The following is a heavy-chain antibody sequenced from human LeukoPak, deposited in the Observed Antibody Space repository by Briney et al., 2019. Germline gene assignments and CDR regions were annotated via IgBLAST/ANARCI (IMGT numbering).Heavy chain of an antibody. CDR3: ARKDSYSYGYDC. D-gene: IGHD5-18*01. V-gene: IGHV3-48*04. CDR2: ITSSSSTI. J-gene: IGHJ4*02. CDR1: GFTFSSYS. Sequence: GGSLRLSCAASGFTFSSYSMNWVRQAPGKGLEWVSFITSSSSTISYADSVKGRFTISRDNAKNSLYLQMNSLRAEDTAVYYCARKDSYSYGYDCWGQGTLVTVSS.